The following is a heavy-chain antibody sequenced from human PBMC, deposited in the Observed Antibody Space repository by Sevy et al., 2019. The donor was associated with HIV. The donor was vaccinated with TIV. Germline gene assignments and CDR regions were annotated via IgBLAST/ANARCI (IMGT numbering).Heavy chain of an antibody. CDR1: GYTFSSFS. D-gene: IGHD6-13*01. CDR2: ISTRSSAI. V-gene: IGHV3-48*01. Sequence: GGSLRLSCAASGYTFSSFSMNWVRQAPGKGPEWISYISTRSSAIYYADSMKGRFTISRDNSKNSLYLQMNSLRAEDTAVYYCARESASGTPGGVYYYYYNMDVWGQGTTVTVSS. J-gene: IGHJ6*02. CDR3: ARESASGTPGGVYYYYYNMDV.